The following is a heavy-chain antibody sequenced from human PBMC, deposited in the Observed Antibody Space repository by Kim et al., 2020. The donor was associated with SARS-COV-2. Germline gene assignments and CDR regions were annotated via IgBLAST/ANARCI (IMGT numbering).Heavy chain of an antibody. CDR1: GDTFTSYG. D-gene: IGHD6-19*01. J-gene: IGHJ4*02. V-gene: IGHV1-18*01. CDR3: ARDRRYSSGWMRSRFDY. Sequence: ASVKVSCKTSGDTFTSYGISWVRQAPGQGLEWMGWISGYNGNTNYAQKLQGRVTMTTDTSTSTAYMELRSLRSDDTALYYCARDRRYSSGWMRSRFDYWGQGTLVTVSS. CDR2: ISGYNGNT.